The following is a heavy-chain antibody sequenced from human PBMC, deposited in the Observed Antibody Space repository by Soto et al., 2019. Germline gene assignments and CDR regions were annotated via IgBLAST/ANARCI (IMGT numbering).Heavy chain of an antibody. CDR1: GFSFITYW. CDR3: VRAISGSFAL. CDR2: IKEDGGEK. J-gene: IGHJ4*02. Sequence: EVQLVESGGGLVQSGGSLRLSCEASGFSFITYWMNWVRQAPGKGLEWLASIKEDGGEKQYVDSVKGRFTISRDNAKNSLPLQMNRLSEEDTAVYYCVRAISGSFALWGQGTLVIVSS. V-gene: IGHV3-7*04. D-gene: IGHD3-9*01.